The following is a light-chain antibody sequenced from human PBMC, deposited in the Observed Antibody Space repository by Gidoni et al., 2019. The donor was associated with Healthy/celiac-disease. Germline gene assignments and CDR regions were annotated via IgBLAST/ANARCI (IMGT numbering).Light chain of an antibody. Sequence: EIVMTQSPATLSVSPGERATLSCRASQSVNSNLAWYQQKPGQAHRLLIYGASTRATGIPARCSGSGSGTEFTLTISSLQSEDFAVYYCQQYNNWPPYTFGQGTKLEIK. CDR2: GAS. V-gene: IGKV3-15*01. CDR1: QSVNSN. J-gene: IGKJ2*01. CDR3: QQYNNWPPYT.